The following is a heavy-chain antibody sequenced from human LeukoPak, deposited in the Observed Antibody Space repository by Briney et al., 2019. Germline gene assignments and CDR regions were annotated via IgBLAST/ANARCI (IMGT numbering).Heavy chain of an antibody. CDR2: GHHGESS. CDR3: ARESAGSLHDSTAAFHY. D-gene: IGHD2-8*02. J-gene: IGHJ4*02. Sequence: PSETLSLTCSVSGDSVTSTYWSWIRQPPGKGLEWIAYGHHGESSNYNPSFRSRVIILVDTSRNQFSLRLSSVTAADTAIYYCARESAGSLHDSTAAFHYWGQGILVIVSS. CDR1: GDSVTSTY. V-gene: IGHV4-59*02.